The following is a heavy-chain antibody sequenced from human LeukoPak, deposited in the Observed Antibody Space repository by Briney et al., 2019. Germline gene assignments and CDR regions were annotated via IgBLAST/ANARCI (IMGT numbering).Heavy chain of an antibody. D-gene: IGHD3-22*01. V-gene: IGHV3-33*01. CDR2: IWYDGSNK. J-gene: IGHJ4*02. Sequence: PGGSLRLSCAASGFTFSSYGMHWVRQAPGKGLEWVAVIWYDGSNKYYADSVKGRFTISRDNSKNTLYLQMNSLRAEDTAVYYCARDPPCCYDISGYYQGYFDYWGQGTLVTVSS. CDR3: ARDPPCCYDISGYYQGYFDY. CDR1: GFTFSSYG.